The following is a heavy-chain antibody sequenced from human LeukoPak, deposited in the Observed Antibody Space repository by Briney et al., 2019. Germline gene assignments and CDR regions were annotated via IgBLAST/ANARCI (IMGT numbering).Heavy chain of an antibody. Sequence: SETLSLSCAVYGGSFSGYYWRWIRQPPGKGLEWIGEINHIGSTNYNPSLKSRVTISVDMSKNQFSLKLSSVTAADTAVYYCARAHNDILTGYSNPPDYWGQGTLVTVSS. J-gene: IGHJ4*02. V-gene: IGHV4-34*01. D-gene: IGHD3-9*01. CDR2: INHIGST. CDR3: ARAHNDILTGYSNPPDY. CDR1: GGSFSGYY.